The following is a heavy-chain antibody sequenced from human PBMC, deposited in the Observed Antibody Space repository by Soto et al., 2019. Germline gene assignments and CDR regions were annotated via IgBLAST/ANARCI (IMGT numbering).Heavy chain of an antibody. Sequence: GALRLSCAASGFTFSSYAMSWVRQAPGKGLEWVSAISGSGGSTHYADSVKGRFTISRDNSKNTLYLQMNSLRAEDTAVYYCAKGGSSSSYYYYGMDVWGQGTTVTVSS. CDR1: GFTFSSYA. CDR2: ISGSGGST. D-gene: IGHD6-6*01. V-gene: IGHV3-23*01. CDR3: AKGGSSSSYYYYGMDV. J-gene: IGHJ6*02.